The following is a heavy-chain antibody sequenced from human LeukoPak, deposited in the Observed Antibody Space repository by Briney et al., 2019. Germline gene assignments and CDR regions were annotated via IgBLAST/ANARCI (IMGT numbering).Heavy chain of an antibody. CDR2: ISYDGSNK. V-gene: IGHV3-30*18. D-gene: IGHD6-19*01. Sequence: GGSLRLSCAASGFTFSSYGTHWVRQAPGKGLEWVAVISYDGSNKYYADSVKGRFTISRDNSKNTLYLQMNSLRAEDTAVYYCAKDRGDSSGWFDAFDIWGQGTMATVSS. CDR1: GFTFSSYG. CDR3: AKDRGDSSGWFDAFDI. J-gene: IGHJ3*02.